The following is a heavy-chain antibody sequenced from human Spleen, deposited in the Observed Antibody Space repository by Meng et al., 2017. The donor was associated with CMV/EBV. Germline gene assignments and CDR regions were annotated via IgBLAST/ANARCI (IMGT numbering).Heavy chain of an antibody. CDR2: INPNSGVT. J-gene: IGHJ4*02. Sequence: QVHLMQSGAEVKKPGASVKVSCKTSGYRFITYGINWVRQAPGQGPEWMGRINPNSGVTNYAQNFQGRVTMTRDTSISTAYMELTRLRSDDTAMYYCAREGDFTGPSGYWGQGTLVTVSS. D-gene: IGHD2-21*01. CDR3: AREGDFTGPSGY. CDR1: GYRFITYG. V-gene: IGHV1-2*06.